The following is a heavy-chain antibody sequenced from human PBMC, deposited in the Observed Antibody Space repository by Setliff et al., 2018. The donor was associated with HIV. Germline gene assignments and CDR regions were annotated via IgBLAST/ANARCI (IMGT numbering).Heavy chain of an antibody. CDR2: ISGSGATT. CDR1: EFTFNIYA. J-gene: IGHJ6*03. V-gene: IGHV3-23*01. CDR3: AKTTPSSIRSPYYYYMDV. Sequence: PGGSLRLSCAASEFTFNIYAMSWVRQAPGKGLEWVSGISGSGATTNYADSGKGRFTISRDNSKNTLYLQMSTLRAEDTAVYYCAKTTPSSIRSPYYYYMDVWGKGTTVTVSS. D-gene: IGHD6-13*01.